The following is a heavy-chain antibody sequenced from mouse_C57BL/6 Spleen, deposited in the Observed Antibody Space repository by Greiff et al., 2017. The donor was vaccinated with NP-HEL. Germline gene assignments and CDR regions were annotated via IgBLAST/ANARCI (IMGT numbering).Heavy chain of an antibody. V-gene: IGHV1-50*01. Sequence: QVQLQQSGAELVKPGASVKLSCKASGYTFTSYWMQWVKQRPGQGLEWIGEIDPYDSYTNYNQKFKGKATLTVDTSSSTAYMQLSSLTSEDSAVYYCAVVATGAMDDWGQGTSVTVSS. CDR1: GYTFTSYW. CDR2: IDPYDSYT. J-gene: IGHJ4*01. CDR3: AVVATGAMDD. D-gene: IGHD1-1*01.